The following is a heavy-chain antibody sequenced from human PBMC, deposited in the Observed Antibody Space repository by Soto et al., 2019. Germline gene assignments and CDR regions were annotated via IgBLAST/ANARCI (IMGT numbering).Heavy chain of an antibody. CDR1: GDTFTSYA. J-gene: IGHJ4*02. CDR2: VIPMFGTP. D-gene: IGHD3-3*01. CDR3: AGNGVAGMDF. V-gene: IGHV1-69*06. Sequence: QVQLVQSGAEVKKPGSSVKVSCTASGDTFTSYAFSWVRQAPGQGLEWMGGVIPMFGTPNYAQKFQGRLTITADKSTSTVYMELSCLTCEDTAVYFCAGNGVAGMDFLGQGTLVTVSS.